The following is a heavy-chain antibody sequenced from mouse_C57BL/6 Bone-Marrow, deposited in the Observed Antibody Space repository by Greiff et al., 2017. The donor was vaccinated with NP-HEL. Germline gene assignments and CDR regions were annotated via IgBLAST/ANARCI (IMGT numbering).Heavy chain of an antibody. Sequence: QVQLKESGPELVKPGASVKISCKASGYAFSSSWMNWVKQRPGKGLEWIGRIYPGDGDTNYNGKFKGKATLTADKSSSTAYMQLSSLTSEDSAVYFCAVGDGCIDYWGQGTTLTVSS. V-gene: IGHV1-82*01. CDR1: GYAFSSSW. D-gene: IGHD1-1*01. J-gene: IGHJ2*01. CDR3: AVGDGCIDY. CDR2: IYPGDGDT.